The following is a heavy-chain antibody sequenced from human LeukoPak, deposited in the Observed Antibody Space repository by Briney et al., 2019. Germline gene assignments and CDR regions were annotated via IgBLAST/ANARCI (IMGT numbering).Heavy chain of an antibody. CDR2: ISAYNGNT. D-gene: IGHD6-19*01. Sequence: ASVKVSCKASGYTFTSYGISWVRQAPGQWLEWMGWISAYNGNTNYAQKLQGRVTMTTDTSTSTAYMELRSLRSDDTAVYYCARSPYSSGWSDLDYWGQGTLVTVSS. CDR3: ARSPYSSGWSDLDY. CDR1: GYTFTSYG. V-gene: IGHV1-18*01. J-gene: IGHJ4*02.